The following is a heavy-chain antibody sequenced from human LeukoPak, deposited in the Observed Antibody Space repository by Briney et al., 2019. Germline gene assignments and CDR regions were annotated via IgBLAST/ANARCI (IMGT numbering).Heavy chain of an antibody. CDR2: IIPIFGTA. Sequence: SVKVSCKASGGTFSSYAISWVRQAPGQGLEWMGGIIPIFGTANYAQKFQGRVTITADKSTSTAYMEQSSLRSEDTAVYYCARGYCSSTSCYAFDIWGQGTMVTVSS. CDR3: ARGYCSSTSCYAFDI. CDR1: GGTFSSYA. V-gene: IGHV1-69*06. D-gene: IGHD2-2*01. J-gene: IGHJ3*02.